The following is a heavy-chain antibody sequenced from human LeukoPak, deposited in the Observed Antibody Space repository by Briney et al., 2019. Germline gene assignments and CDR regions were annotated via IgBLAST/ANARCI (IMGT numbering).Heavy chain of an antibody. Sequence: GGSLRLSCAASGFTFTYAWMSWVRQVPGKGLEGVGHIKSKTDGGTTDYAAPVKGRFTNSRDDSKNTLYVQMNSLKTEDTAVYYCTTDGATLPWYAFDIWGQGTMVTVSS. J-gene: IGHJ3*02. CDR3: TTDGATLPWYAFDI. CDR1: GFTFTYAW. D-gene: IGHD5-12*01. V-gene: IGHV3-15*01. CDR2: IKSKTDGGTT.